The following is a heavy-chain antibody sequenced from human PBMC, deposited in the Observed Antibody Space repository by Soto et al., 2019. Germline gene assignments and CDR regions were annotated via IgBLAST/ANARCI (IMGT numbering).Heavy chain of an antibody. D-gene: IGHD3-9*01. CDR1: GFTFSNAW. CDR3: TTDDLYYDILTGYYNGPDYYYYGMDV. J-gene: IGHJ6*02. CDR2: IKSKTVGVTT. Sequence: GGSLRLSCAASGFTFSNAWMNWVRQAPGKGLEWVGRIKSKTVGVTTDYAAPVKGRFTISRDDSKNTLYLQMNSLKTEDTAVYYCTTDDLYYDILTGYYNGPDYYYYGMDVWGQGTTVTVSS. V-gene: IGHV3-15*07.